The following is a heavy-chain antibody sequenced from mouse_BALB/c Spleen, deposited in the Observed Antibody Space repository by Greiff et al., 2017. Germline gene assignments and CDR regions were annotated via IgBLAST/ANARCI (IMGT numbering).Heavy chain of an antibody. D-gene: IGHD2-1*01. CDR1: GFTFSDYY. V-gene: IGHV5-4*02. CDR3: AGNSDPYWYFDV. J-gene: IGHJ1*01. Sequence: EVKVEESGGGLVKPGGSLKLSCAASGFTFSDYYMYWVRQTPEKRLEWVATISDGGSYTYYPDSVKGRFTISRDNAKNNLYLQMSSLKSEDTAMYYCAGNSDPYWYFDVWGAGTTVTVSS. CDR2: ISDGGSYT.